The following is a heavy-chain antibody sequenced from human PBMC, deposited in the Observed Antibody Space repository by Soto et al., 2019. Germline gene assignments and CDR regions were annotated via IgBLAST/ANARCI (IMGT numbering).Heavy chain of an antibody. CDR1: GLKYMKYA. CDR2: INGGGGRT. V-gene: IGHV3-23*01. Sequence: PGGSLRLSCAVSGLKYMKYAMSWVRQAPGKGLEWVSGINGGGGRTYYADSVKGRFSISRDNSKNTVYLQMNSLRAEDTAVYYCAKDPESKIQWFYFLESWGQGTLVTVSS. CDR3: AKDPESKIQWFYFLES. D-gene: IGHD3-10*01. J-gene: IGHJ5*02.